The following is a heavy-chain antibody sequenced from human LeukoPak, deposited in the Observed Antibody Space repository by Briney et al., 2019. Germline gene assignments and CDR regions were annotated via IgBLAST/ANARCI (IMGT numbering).Heavy chain of an antibody. CDR1: GGSISSYY. CDR3: ARSYDILTGPYDY. V-gene: IGHV4-59*01. CDR2: IYYSGST. Sequence: KPSETLSLTCTVSGGSISSYYWTWIRQPPGKGLEWIGYIYYSGSTNYNPSLKSRVTISVDTSKNQFSLKLSSVTAADTAVYYCARSYDILTGPYDYWGQGTLVTVSS. D-gene: IGHD3-9*01. J-gene: IGHJ4*02.